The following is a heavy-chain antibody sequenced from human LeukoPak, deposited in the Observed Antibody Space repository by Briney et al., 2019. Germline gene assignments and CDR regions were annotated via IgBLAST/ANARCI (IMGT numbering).Heavy chain of an antibody. CDR1: GFTFSSYA. Sequence: GGSLRLSCAASGFTFSSYAMHWVRQAPGKGLEWVPSISSSSSYIYYADSVKGRFTISRDNAKNSLYLQMNSLRAEDTAVYYCARDSGAGAFDIWGQGTMVTVSS. J-gene: IGHJ3*02. CDR3: ARDSGAGAFDI. CDR2: ISSSSSYI. V-gene: IGHV3-21*01. D-gene: IGHD4-17*01.